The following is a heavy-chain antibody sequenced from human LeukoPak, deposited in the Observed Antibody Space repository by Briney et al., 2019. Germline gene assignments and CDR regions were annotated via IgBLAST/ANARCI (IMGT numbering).Heavy chain of an antibody. V-gene: IGHV1-46*01. J-gene: IGHJ4*02. CDR1: GYTFTDYY. CDR3: ARVKGSGWHFDY. D-gene: IGHD6-19*01. Sequence: ASVKVSCKASGYTFTDYYMHWVRQAPGQGLEWMGIINPSGGSTSYAQKFQDRVTMTRDTSTSTLYMELSSLRSGDTAVYYCARVKGSGWHFDYWGQGTLVTVSS. CDR2: INPSGGST.